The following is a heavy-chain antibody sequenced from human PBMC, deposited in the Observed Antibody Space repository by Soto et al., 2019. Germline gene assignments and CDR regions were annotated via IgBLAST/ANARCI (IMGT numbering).Heavy chain of an antibody. V-gene: IGHV4-59*13. CDR3: ERSGHTFGGVV. J-gene: IGHJ4*02. D-gene: IGHD3-16*01. Sequence: SETLSLTCTVSGASMSDYYGSWIRRSPGKGLEHIGYMHYSGSGNYNPSLKSRVTISLDRSNNRFSLRLSSVTAADTDIYYCERSGHTFGGVVWGQGILVT. CDR1: GASMSDYY. CDR2: MHYSGSG.